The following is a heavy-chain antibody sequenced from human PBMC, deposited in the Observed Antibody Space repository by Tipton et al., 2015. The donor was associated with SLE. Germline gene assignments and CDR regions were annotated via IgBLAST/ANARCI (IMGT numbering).Heavy chain of an antibody. CDR3: ARTYSSSSGDPFDI. CDR2: IYHSGNT. Sequence: TLSLTCAVSGYSISSGYYWGWIRQPPGKGLEWIGNIYHSGNTYYNPSLKSRVTISVDTSKNQFSLRLSSVTAADTAIYYCARTYSSSSGDPFDIWGQGTMVTVSS. CDR1: GYSISSGYY. D-gene: IGHD6-6*01. V-gene: IGHV4-38-2*01. J-gene: IGHJ3*02.